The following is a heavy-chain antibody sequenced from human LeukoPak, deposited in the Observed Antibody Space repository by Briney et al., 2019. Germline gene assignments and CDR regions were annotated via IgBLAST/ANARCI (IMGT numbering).Heavy chain of an antibody. J-gene: IGHJ4*02. V-gene: IGHV3-13*01. Sequence: PGGSLRLSCAASGFTFSSYDMHWVRHATGKGLEWVSAIGTAGDTYYPGSVKGRFTISRENAKNSLYLQMNNLRADDTAVYYCAKDRTGIAVAGAHFDYWGQGTLVTVSS. CDR3: AKDRTGIAVAGAHFDY. CDR1: GFTFSSYD. D-gene: IGHD6-19*01. CDR2: IGTAGDT.